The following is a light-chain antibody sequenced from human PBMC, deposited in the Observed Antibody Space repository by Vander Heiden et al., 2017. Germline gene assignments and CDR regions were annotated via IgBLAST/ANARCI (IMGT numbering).Light chain of an antibody. Sequence: SSELTQDPAVSVALGQTVRITCQGHSLRSYYASWYQQKPGQAPVLVIYGKNNRPSGIPDRFSGSSSGNTASLTITGAQAEEEADYYCNSRDSSGNHVVFGGGTKLTVL. V-gene: IGLV3-19*01. CDR3: NSRDSSGNHVV. CDR2: GKN. J-gene: IGLJ2*01. CDR1: SLRSYY.